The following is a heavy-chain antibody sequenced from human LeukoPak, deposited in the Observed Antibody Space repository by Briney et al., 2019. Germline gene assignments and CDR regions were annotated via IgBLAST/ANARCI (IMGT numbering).Heavy chain of an antibody. CDR1: GFTLDVYG. Sequence: GGSLRLPCAASGFTLDVYGMSWPPHPPGKGGEGLSGINWNGGSTGYADSVKGRFTISRDNAKNSLYLQMNSLRAEDTALYHCARDRSSGNPAVAGISDYWGQGTLVTVSS. D-gene: IGHD6-19*01. V-gene: IGHV3-20*01. CDR3: ARDRSSGNPAVAGISDY. CDR2: INWNGGST. J-gene: IGHJ4*02.